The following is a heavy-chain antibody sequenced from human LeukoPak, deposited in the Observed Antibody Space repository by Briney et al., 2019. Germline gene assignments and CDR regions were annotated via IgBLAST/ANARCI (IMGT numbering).Heavy chain of an antibody. Sequence: PGGSLRLSCAASGFTFSSYAMSWVRQAPGKGLEWVSAISGSGGTTNYADSVKGRLTISRDNSKNTLYLQMNSLRAEDTAVYSCATRSRYYFDHWGQGTLVTVSS. CDR1: GFTFSSYA. CDR2: ISGSGGTT. J-gene: IGHJ4*02. D-gene: IGHD1-14*01. CDR3: ATRSRYYFDH. V-gene: IGHV3-23*01.